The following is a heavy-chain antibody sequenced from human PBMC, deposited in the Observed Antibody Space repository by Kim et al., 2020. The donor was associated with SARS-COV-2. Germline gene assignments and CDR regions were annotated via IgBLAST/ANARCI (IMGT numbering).Heavy chain of an antibody. CDR3: AGGLFRYYGMDV. J-gene: IGHJ6*02. V-gene: IGHV3-7*04. CDR2: K. Sequence: KYYVDSVKGRFTIPRDHAKNSLYLQMNSLRAEDTAVYYCAGGLFRYYGMDVWGQGTTVTVSS.